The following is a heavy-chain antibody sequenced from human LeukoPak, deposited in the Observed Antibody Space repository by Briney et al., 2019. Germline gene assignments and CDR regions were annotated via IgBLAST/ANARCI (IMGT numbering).Heavy chain of an antibody. CDR1: GFTFSSYL. Sequence: GSLRLPCAASGFTFSSYLMSWVRQAPGKGLEWVANIKQDGSEKYYVDSAKGRFTISRDNAKNSLYLQMNSLRAEDTAVYYCARGWLALYYYYYGMDVWGQGTTVTVSS. D-gene: IGHD3-9*01. V-gene: IGHV3-7*01. CDR2: IKQDGSEK. J-gene: IGHJ6*02. CDR3: ARGWLALYYYYYGMDV.